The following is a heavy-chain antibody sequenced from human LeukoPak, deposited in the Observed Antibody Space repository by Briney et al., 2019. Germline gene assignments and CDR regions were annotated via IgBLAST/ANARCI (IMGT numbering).Heavy chain of an antibody. J-gene: IGHJ4*02. CDR1: GDSISSGSYY. CDR2: MYTRGST. V-gene: IGHV4-61*02. CDR3: ARTAGYDILTGYYTLFDY. Sequence: TSETLSLTCTVSGDSISSGSYYWSWIRQPAGKGLEWIGRMYTRGSTNYNPSLKSRLTISVDTSKNQFSLKLSSVTAADTAVYYCARTAGYDILTGYYTLFDYWGQGTLVTVSS. D-gene: IGHD3-9*01.